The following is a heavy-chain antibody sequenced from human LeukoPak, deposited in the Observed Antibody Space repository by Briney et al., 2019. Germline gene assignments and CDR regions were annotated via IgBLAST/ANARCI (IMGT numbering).Heavy chain of an antibody. D-gene: IGHD2-2*01. Sequence: GGSLRLSCAASGFTFSSYAMSWVRQAPGKGLEWVSAISGSGGSTYYADSVKGRFTISRDNSKNTLYLQMNSLKTEDTAVYYCTTKFLNYCSSTSCSPRPPIDYWGQGTLVTVSS. CDR2: ISGSGGST. J-gene: IGHJ4*02. V-gene: IGHV3-23*01. CDR3: TTKFLNYCSSTSCSPRPPIDY. CDR1: GFTFSSYA.